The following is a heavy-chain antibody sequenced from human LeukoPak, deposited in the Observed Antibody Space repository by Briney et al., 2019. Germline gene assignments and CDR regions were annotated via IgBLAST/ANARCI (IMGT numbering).Heavy chain of an antibody. J-gene: IGHJ6*02. CDR2: INHSGSA. V-gene: IGHV4-34*01. CDR1: GGSFSGYY. D-gene: IGHD3-10*01. Sequence: PSETLSLTCAVYGGSFSGYYWSWIRQPPGKGLEWIGEINHSGSANYNPSLKSRVTISVDTSKNQFSLKLSSVTAADTAVYYCARERGYYGSGRYYYYGMDVWGQGTTVTVSS. CDR3: ARERGYYGSGRYYYYGMDV.